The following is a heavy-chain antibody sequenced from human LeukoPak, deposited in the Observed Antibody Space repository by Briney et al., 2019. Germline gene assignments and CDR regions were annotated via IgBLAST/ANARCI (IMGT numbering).Heavy chain of an antibody. V-gene: IGHV4-34*01. J-gene: IGHJ6*03. CDR1: GGSFSGYY. Sequence: PSETLSLTCAVSGGSFSGYYWSWIRQPPGKGLEWIGEINHSGSTNYNPSLKSRVTISVDTAKNQFSLKLRSVTASGSAVYYCARSRGVAGPETYCYYFYYMDVWGKGTTVTVSS. CDR3: ARSRGVAGPETYCYYFYYMDV. CDR2: INHSGST. D-gene: IGHD6-19*01.